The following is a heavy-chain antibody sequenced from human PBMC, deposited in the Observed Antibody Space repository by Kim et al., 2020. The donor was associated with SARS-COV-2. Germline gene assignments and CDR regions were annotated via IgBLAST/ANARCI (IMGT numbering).Heavy chain of an antibody. D-gene: IGHD5-12*01. Sequence: GGSLRLSCTASGFSVSNNYMTWVRQAPGKGLEWVSSIYSSGSTYYADPVKGRFTISRDNYKNKLYLQMNNLRAEDTAVYYCARGQYSASDLSDSGQGTLVTVSS. CDR3: ARGQYSASDLSD. V-gene: IGHV3-53*01. J-gene: IGHJ4*02. CDR1: GFSVSNNY. CDR2: IYSSGST.